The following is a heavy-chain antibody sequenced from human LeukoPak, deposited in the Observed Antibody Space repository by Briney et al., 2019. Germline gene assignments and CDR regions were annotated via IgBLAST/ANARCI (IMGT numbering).Heavy chain of an antibody. V-gene: IGHV1-46*01. D-gene: IGHD3-16*01. Sequence: ASVKVSCKASGYTFTSYYMHWVRQAPGQGLEWMGIINPSGGSTSYAQKFQGRDTMTRDTSTSTVYIELSSLRSEDTAVYYCARSRPLVKLQRGENVDYWGQGTLVTVSS. CDR1: GYTFTSYY. CDR2: INPSGGST. J-gene: IGHJ4*02. CDR3: ARSRPLVKLQRGENVDY.